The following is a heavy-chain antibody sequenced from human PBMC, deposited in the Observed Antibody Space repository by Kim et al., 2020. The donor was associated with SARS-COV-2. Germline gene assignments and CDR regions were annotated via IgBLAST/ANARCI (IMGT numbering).Heavy chain of an antibody. Sequence: ESVKGRFTISRDNSKNMLYLQMDSLRAEDTAVYYCARGDCSSSSCYYFDSWGQGALVTVSS. D-gene: IGHD2-15*01. V-gene: IGHV3-30*07. J-gene: IGHJ4*02. CDR3: ARGDCSSSSCYYFDS.